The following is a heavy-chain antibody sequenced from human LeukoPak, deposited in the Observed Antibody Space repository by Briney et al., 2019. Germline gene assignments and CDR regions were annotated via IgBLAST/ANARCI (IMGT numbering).Heavy chain of an antibody. Sequence: GGSLRLSCAASGFTFSTYWMSWVRQAPGKGLEWVANIKQDGSEKYYVDSVKGRFTISRDNAKNSLYLQMNSLRAEDTAVYYCARVQRFGELLFDPWGQGTLVTVSS. CDR2: IKQDGSEK. CDR1: GFTFSTYW. D-gene: IGHD3-10*01. V-gene: IGHV3-7*01. CDR3: ARVQRFGELLFDP. J-gene: IGHJ5*02.